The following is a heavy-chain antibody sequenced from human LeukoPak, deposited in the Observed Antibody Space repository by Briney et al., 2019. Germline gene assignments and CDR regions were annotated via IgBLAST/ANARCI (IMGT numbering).Heavy chain of an antibody. J-gene: IGHJ4*02. CDR3: GRDQSLQSYDIIGY. V-gene: IGHV3-74*01. Sequence: SGGSLRLSCAASGFTFSTYWMHWVRQAPGKGLVWVSRINTDGSSTSYADSVKGRFTISRDNAKNTLYLQMNSLRAEDTAVYYCGRDQSLQSYDIIGYWGQGTLVTVSS. CDR2: INTDGSST. D-gene: IGHD3-9*01. CDR1: GFTFSTYW.